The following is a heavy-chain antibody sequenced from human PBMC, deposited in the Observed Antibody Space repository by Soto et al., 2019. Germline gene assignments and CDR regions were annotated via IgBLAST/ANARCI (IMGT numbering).Heavy chain of an antibody. CDR2: ISWDGGST. D-gene: IGHD5-18*01. CDR3: AKDATAMATFYYYYGMDV. V-gene: IGHV3-43*01. J-gene: IGHJ6*02. CDR1: GFTFDDYT. Sequence: PGGSLRLSCAASGFTFDDYTMHWVRQAPGKGLEWVSLISWDGGSTYYADSVKGRFTISRDNSKNSLYLQMNSLRTEDTALYYCAKDATAMATFYYYYGMDVWGQGTTVTVSS.